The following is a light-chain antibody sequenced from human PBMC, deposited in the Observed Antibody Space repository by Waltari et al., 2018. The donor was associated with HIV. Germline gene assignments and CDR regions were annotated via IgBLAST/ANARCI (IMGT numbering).Light chain of an antibody. CDR2: KDT. Sequence: SYGLTQPPSVSVSPGQTANITCSGNPLSSQFAHWYQHKAGQAPVSVIFKDTERALGIPERFSGSSSGTGATLTISGVQAEDEADYYCQSADSRGIVVLGGGTKLTV. CDR3: QSADSRGIVV. J-gene: IGLJ3*02. V-gene: IGLV3-25*03. CDR1: PLSSQF.